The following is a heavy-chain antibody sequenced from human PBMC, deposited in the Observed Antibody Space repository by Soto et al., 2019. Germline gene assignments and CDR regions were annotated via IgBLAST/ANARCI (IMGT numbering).Heavy chain of an antibody. CDR1: GFTFSSYW. Sequence: EVQLVESGGGLVQPGGSLRLSFAASGFTFSSYWMHWVHQAPGKGLVWVSRISGDGSSTTYADSVKGRFIISRDNAKNTLYLQMTSLLGDDSAVYDCTRPRYDGSGTPFDHGGQGTLVTVSS. V-gene: IGHV3-74*01. CDR2: ISGDGSST. CDR3: TRPRYDGSGTPFDH. J-gene: IGHJ4*02. D-gene: IGHD3-22*01.